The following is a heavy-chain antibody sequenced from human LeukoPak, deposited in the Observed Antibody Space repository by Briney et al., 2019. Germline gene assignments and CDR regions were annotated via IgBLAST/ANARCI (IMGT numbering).Heavy chain of an antibody. CDR3: ARLGIAAAGSRFFDY. V-gene: IGHV4-34*01. CDR2: INHSGGT. Sequence: PSETLSLTCAVYGGSFSTYYWSWIRQPPGKGLEWIGEINHSGGTNYNPSLKSRVTISVDTSKNQFSLKLSSVTAADTAVYYCARLGIAAAGSRFFDYWGQGTLATVSS. J-gene: IGHJ4*02. D-gene: IGHD6-13*01. CDR1: GGSFSTYY.